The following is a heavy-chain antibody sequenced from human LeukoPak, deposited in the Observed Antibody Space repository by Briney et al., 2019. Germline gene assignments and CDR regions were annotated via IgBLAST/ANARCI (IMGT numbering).Heavy chain of an antibody. V-gene: IGHV3-23*01. D-gene: IGHD3-16*01. Sequence: GGSLRLSCAASGFGFSNFWMSWVRQAPGKGLEWVSGISGSGGTTYYADSVKGRFTISRDNSKNTLYLQMNSLRAEDTAVYYCAKDGYYDYVWGSYTPWGQGTLVTVSS. J-gene: IGHJ5*02. CDR1: GFGFSNFW. CDR3: AKDGYYDYVWGSYTP. CDR2: ISGSGGTT.